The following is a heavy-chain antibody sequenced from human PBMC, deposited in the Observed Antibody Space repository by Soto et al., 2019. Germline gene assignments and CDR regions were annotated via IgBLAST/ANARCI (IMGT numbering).Heavy chain of an antibody. J-gene: IGHJ4*02. D-gene: IGHD6-13*01. V-gene: IGHV1-3*05. CDR1: GYTFTSYA. CDR2: INAGNGNT. CDR3: ARAPGGPGIAEY. Sequence: QVQLVQSGAEEKKPGASVKVSCKASGYTFTSYAMHWVRQAPGQRLEWMGWINAGNGNTKYSQKFQGRVTITRDTAASAAYMELSSLRSEDTAVYYCARAPGGPGIAEYWGQGTLVTVSS.